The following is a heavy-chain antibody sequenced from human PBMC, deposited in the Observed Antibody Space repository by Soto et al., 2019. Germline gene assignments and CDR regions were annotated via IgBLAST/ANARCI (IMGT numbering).Heavy chain of an antibody. J-gene: IGHJ6*02. CDR3: AKDRGRYGDFFLNRYYYYYGMDV. D-gene: IGHD4-17*01. V-gene: IGHV3-23*01. CDR2: ISGSGGST. CDR1: GFTFSSYA. Sequence: GGSLRLSCAASGFTFSSYAMSWVRQAPGKGLEWVSAISGSGGSTYYADSVKGRFTISRDNSKNTLYLQMNSLRAEDTAVYYCAKDRGRYGDFFLNRYYYYYGMDVWGQGTTVTVSS.